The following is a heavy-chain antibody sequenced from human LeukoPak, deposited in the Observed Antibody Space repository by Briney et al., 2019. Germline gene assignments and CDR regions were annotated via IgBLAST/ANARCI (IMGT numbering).Heavy chain of an antibody. V-gene: IGHV4-30-2*01. CDR3: ARDDCSGGSCYSDY. J-gene: IGHJ4*02. CDR2: IYHSGST. Sequence: PQTLSLTCAVSGGSISSGGYSWSWIRQPPGKGLEWIGYIYHSGSTYYNPSLKSRVTISVDRSKNQFSLKLSSVTAADTAVYYCARDDCSGGSCYSDYWGQGTLVTVSS. CDR1: GGSISSGGYS. D-gene: IGHD2-15*01.